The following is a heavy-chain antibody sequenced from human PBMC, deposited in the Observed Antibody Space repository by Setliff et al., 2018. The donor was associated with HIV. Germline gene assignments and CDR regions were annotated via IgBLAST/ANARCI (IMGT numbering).Heavy chain of an antibody. D-gene: IGHD3-22*01. J-gene: IGHJ4*02. Sequence: SETLSLTCTVSGGSISSGGYYWSWIRQHPGRGLEWLGTVYFLGNRYLNPPLKSRVAVSVDTSKNHFSLRLTSVTAADTAVYYCARAPANYHDSSGFYFGGDYYFDFWGQGTLVTVSS. CDR2: VYFLGNR. CDR1: GGSISSGGYY. V-gene: IGHV4-39*02. CDR3: ARAPANYHDSSGFYFGGDYYFDF.